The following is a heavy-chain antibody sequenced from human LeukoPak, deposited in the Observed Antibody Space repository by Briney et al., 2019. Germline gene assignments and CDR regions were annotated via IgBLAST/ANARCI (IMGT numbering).Heavy chain of an antibody. J-gene: IGHJ3*02. CDR3: AKAGKYSSSSGAFDI. CDR2: ISGSGGST. D-gene: IGHD6-6*01. Sequence: PGGSLRLSCAASGFTFSSYAMSWVRQAPGKGLEQVSAISGSGGSTYYADSVKGRFTISRDNSKNTLYLQMNSLRAEDTAVYYCAKAGKYSSSSGAFDIWGQGTMVTVSS. V-gene: IGHV3-23*01. CDR1: GFTFSSYA.